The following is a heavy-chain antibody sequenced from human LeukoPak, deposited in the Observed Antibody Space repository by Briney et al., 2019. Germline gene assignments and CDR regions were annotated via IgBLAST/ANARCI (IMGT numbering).Heavy chain of an antibody. J-gene: IGHJ4*02. CDR2: ISYDGSNK. V-gene: IGHV3-30-3*01. CDR1: GFTFSSYA. CDR3: ARVKLRSYGLDY. D-gene: IGHD5-18*01. Sequence: PGRSLRLSCAASGFTFSSYAMHWVRQAPGKGLEWVAVISYDGSNKYYADSVKGRFTISRDNSKNTPYPQMNSLRAEDTAVYYCARVKLRSYGLDYWGQGTLVTVSS.